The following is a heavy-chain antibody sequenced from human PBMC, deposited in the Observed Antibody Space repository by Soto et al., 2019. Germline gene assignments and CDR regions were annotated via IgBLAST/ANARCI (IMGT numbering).Heavy chain of an antibody. CDR1: GGSISSYY. V-gene: IGHV4-59*08. CDR3: ARHASYGDYNFDY. Sequence: SETLSLTCTVSGGSISSYYWSWIRQPPGKGLEWIGYIYYSGSTNYNPSLKSRVTISVDTSKNQFSLKLSCVTAADTAVYYCARHASYGDYNFDYWGQGTLVTVSS. D-gene: IGHD4-17*01. J-gene: IGHJ4*02. CDR2: IYYSGST.